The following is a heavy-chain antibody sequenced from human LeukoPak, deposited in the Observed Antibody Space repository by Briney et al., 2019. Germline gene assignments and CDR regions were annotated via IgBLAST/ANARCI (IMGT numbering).Heavy chain of an antibody. D-gene: IGHD3-10*01. Sequence: GGSLRLSCAASGFGFSRYWMHWVRQAPGTGLKWVSRIYRDGSTTDYADSVKGRFSISRDNSKNTLYLDMNSLRAGDTAVYYCARDYSGSYFDYWGQGTLVTVSS. V-gene: IGHV3-74*01. CDR3: ARDYSGSYFDY. CDR1: GFGFSRYW. J-gene: IGHJ4*02. CDR2: IYRDGSTT.